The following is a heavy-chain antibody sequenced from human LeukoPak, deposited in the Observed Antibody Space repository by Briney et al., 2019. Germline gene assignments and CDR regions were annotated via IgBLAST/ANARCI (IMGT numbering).Heavy chain of an antibody. CDR3: AKVPYSSGGGIFDY. Sequence: SETLSLTCTVSGGSISSYYWSWIRQPAGKGLEWIGRIYTSGSTNYNPSLKSRVTMSVDTSKNQFSLKLSSVTAADTAVYYCAKVPYSSGGGIFDYWGQGTLVTVSS. D-gene: IGHD6-19*01. J-gene: IGHJ4*02. V-gene: IGHV4-4*07. CDR1: GGSISSYY. CDR2: IYTSGST.